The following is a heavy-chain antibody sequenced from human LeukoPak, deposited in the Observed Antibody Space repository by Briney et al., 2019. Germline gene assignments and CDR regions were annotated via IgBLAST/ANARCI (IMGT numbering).Heavy chain of an antibody. D-gene: IGHD3-16*02. CDR3: ARTYVWGSYRLYYFDY. J-gene: IGHJ4*02. CDR2: IWYDGSNK. Sequence: GGSLRLSCAASGFTFSSYGMHWVRQAPGKGLEWVAVIWYDGSNKYYADSVKGRFTISRDNSKNTLYLQMNSLSAEDTAVYYCARTYVWGSYRLYYFDYWGQGTLVTVSS. CDR1: GFTFSSYG. V-gene: IGHV3-33*01.